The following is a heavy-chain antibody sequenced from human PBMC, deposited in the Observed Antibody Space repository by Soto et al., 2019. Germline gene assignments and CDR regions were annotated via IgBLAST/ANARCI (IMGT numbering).Heavy chain of an antibody. Sequence: PGGSLRLSCAASGFTFDDYAMHWVRQAPGKGLEWVSGISWNSGSIGYADSVKGRFTISRDNAKNSLYLQMNSPRAEDTALYYCAKDYYGSGSYPALGFGYYGMDVWGQGTTVTVSS. J-gene: IGHJ6*02. V-gene: IGHV3-9*01. D-gene: IGHD3-10*01. CDR3: AKDYYGSGSYPALGFGYYGMDV. CDR1: GFTFDDYA. CDR2: ISWNSGSI.